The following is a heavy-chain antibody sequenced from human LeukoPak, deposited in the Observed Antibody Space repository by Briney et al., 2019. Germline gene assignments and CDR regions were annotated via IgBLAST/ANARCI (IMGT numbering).Heavy chain of an antibody. CDR1: GITLSNYG. Sequence: GGSLRLSCAVSGITLSNYGMSWVRQAPGKGLEWVAGLSGSGGTNYADSVQGRFTISRDNPKNTLYLQMNSLRAEDTAVYFCAKRGVVIRVFLVGFHKEAYYFDSWGQGALVTVSS. CDR2: LSGSGGT. D-gene: IGHD3-10*01. V-gene: IGHV3-23*01. CDR3: AKRGVVIRVFLVGFHKEAYYFDS. J-gene: IGHJ4*02.